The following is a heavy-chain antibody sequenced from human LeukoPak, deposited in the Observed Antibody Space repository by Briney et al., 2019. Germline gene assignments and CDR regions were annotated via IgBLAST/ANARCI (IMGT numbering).Heavy chain of an antibody. J-gene: IGHJ6*02. CDR2: INPNSGGT. CDR3: AKDFWSGPYGMDV. V-gene: IGHV1-2*02. Sequence: ASVKVSCKASGYTFTGYYLQWVRQAPGQGLEWMGWINPNSGGTEYAQRFQGRVTMTRDTSISTAYMELSRLRSDDTAVYYCAKDFWSGPYGMDVWGQGTTVTVSS. CDR1: GYTFTGYY. D-gene: IGHD3-3*01.